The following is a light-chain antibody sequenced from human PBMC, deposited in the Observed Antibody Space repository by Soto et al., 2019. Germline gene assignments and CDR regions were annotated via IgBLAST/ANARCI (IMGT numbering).Light chain of an antibody. CDR3: SSYAGSNNRYV. CDR2: EVN. CDR1: SSDVGGYNF. V-gene: IGLV2-8*01. Sequence: QSALTQTPSASGSPGQSVTISCTGTSSDVGGYNFVSWYQQHPGKAPKLIIYEVNKRPSGVPDRFSGSKSGNTASLTVSGLRAEDEADYYCSSYAGSNNRYVFGTGTKLTVL. J-gene: IGLJ1*01.